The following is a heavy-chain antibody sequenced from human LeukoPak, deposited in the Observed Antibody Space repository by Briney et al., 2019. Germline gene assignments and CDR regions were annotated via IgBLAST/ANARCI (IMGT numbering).Heavy chain of an antibody. D-gene: IGHD3-3*01. CDR3: ARGQGSGYDSNWFDP. V-gene: IGHV3-20*04. CDR2: INWNGGRT. Sequence: PGGCLRLSRAASGLTLDEYVMSWVRQAPGKGGEWVSGINWNGGRTGYADTLRGGFTISRDNANNSLYLQMNSLRAEDTALYYCARGQGSGYDSNWFDPWGKGTMVTVS. CDR1: GLTLDEYV. J-gene: IGHJ5*02.